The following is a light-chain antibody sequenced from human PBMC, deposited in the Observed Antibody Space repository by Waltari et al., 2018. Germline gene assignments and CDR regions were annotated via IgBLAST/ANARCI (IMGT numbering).Light chain of an antibody. CDR2: GAT. CDR1: QSIGSC. CDR3: QRYNSYPIT. Sequence: DIQMTQSPSTLSASVGDRVTITCRASQSIGSCVAWYQQKPGKAAKLLIYGATSLESGVPSRFSASGSGKEVTLTISSLQPDDFATYYCQRYNSYPITFGPGTKVDI. V-gene: IGKV1-5*03. J-gene: IGKJ3*01.